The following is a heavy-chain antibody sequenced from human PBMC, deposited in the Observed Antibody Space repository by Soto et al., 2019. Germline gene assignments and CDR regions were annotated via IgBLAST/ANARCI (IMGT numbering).Heavy chain of an antibody. V-gene: IGHV4-39*01. D-gene: IGHD4-17*01. CDR2: VYYSGST. CDR3: ARLLLPTVTTSVKFDY. J-gene: IGHJ4*02. CDR1: GGSVSSSSYY. Sequence: SETLSLTCTVSGGSVSSSSYYWGWVRQPPGKGLEWIGSVYYSGSTYYNPSLESRVTISVDTSKNQFSLKLRSVTAADTAVYYCARLLLPTVTTSVKFDYWGQGTLVTVSS.